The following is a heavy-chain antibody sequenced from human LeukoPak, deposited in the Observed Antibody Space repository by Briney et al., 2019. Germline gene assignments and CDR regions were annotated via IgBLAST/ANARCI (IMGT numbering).Heavy chain of an antibody. V-gene: IGHV3-30*02. Sequence: PGGSLRLSCAASRFTFSSYGMHWVRQAPGKGLEWVAFIRYDGINNYYADSVKGRFTISRDNSKNTLYLQMNSLRAEYTAVYYCVRESVFWWGQGTMVTVSS. CDR1: RFTFSSYG. J-gene: IGHJ3*01. CDR2: IRYDGINN. CDR3: VRESVFW. D-gene: IGHD2-8*01.